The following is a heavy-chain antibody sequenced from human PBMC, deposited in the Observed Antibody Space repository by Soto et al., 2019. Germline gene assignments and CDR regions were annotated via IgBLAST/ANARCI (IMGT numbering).Heavy chain of an antibody. CDR3: AKSPRGEMATD. V-gene: IGHV1-18*01. Sequence: QVQLVQSGGEVKKPGASVTVSCKASGYTFINYHITWVRQAPGQGLEWMAWINTYNGMTDYAQRFQGRVTMTRDISTSTAYMESRNLGSDDTAVYFCAKSPRGEMATDWGQGTLVTVSS. CDR1: GYTFINYH. J-gene: IGHJ4*02. D-gene: IGHD5-12*01. CDR2: INTYNGMT.